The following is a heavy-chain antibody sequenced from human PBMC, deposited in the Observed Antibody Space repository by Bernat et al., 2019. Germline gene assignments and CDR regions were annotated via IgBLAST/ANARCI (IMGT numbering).Heavy chain of an antibody. V-gene: IGHV4-34*01. CDR2: INPSGST. CDR1: GGSFSGYY. D-gene: IGHD3-3*01. CDR3: ARAGYYDFWSGYLDHWFDP. Sequence: QVQLQQWGAGLLKPSETLSLTCAVYGGSFSGYYWSWIRQPPGKGLEWIGEINPSGSTNYNPSLKNRVTISVEASKDQFSLKLSSMTAADTAVYYCARAGYYDFWSGYLDHWFDPWGQGTLVTVSS. J-gene: IGHJ5*02.